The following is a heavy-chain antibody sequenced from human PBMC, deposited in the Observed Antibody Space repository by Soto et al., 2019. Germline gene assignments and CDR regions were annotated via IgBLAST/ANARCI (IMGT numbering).Heavy chain of an antibody. V-gene: IGHV3-23*01. J-gene: IGHJ4*02. CDR1: GFTFSSYA. Sequence: GSLRLSCAASGFTFSSYAMNWVRQAPGEGPEWVSHISVTGDTYYADSVKGRFTISRDNSKNTLFLQMNSLRAEDTAVYYCAKSLSTATSFDYWGQGTPVTVS. CDR2: ISVTGDT. CDR3: AKSLSTATSFDY.